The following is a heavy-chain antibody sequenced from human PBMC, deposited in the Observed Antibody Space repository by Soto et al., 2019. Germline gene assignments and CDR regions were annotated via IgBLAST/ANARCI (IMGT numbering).Heavy chain of an antibody. J-gene: IGHJ3*02. CDR1: GFTFSSYS. V-gene: IGHV3-21*01. CDR2: ISSSSSYI. D-gene: IGHD5-18*01. Sequence: GGSLRLSCAASGFTFSSYSMNWVRQAPGKGLEWVSSISSSSSYIYYADSVKGRFTISRDNAKNSLYLQMNSLRAEDTAVYYCERGVRVKLWWPHAFDIWGQGTMVTVSS. CDR3: ERGVRVKLWWPHAFDI.